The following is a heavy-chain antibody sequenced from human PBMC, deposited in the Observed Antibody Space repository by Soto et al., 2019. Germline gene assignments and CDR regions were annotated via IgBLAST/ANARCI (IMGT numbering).Heavy chain of an antibody. CDR3: ARVDWTGGSIDY. V-gene: IGHV1-3*01. CDR1: GYTFTSYA. D-gene: IGHD1-1*01. J-gene: IGHJ4*02. Sequence: ASVKVSCKASGYTFTSYAMHWVRQAPGQRLEWMGWINAGNGNTKYSQKFQGRVTITRDTSASTASMELSSLRSEDTAVYYCARVDWTGGSIDYWGQGTLVTVSS. CDR2: INAGNGNT.